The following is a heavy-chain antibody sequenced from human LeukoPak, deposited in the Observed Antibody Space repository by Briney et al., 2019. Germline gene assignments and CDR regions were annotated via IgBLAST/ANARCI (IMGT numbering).Heavy chain of an antibody. CDR3: ARHYYDSSGCDAFDI. CDR1: GYTFTGYY. J-gene: IGHJ3*02. D-gene: IGHD3-22*01. Sequence: ASVKVSCKASGYTFTGYYMHWVRQAPGQGLEWMGWINPNSGGTNYAQKFQGRVTMTRDTSISTAYMELSRLRSDDTAVYYCARHYYDSSGCDAFDIWGQGTMVTVSS. V-gene: IGHV1-2*02. CDR2: INPNSGGT.